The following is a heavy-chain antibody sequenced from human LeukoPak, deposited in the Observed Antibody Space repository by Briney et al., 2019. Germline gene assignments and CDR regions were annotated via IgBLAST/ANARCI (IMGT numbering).Heavy chain of an antibody. J-gene: IGHJ4*02. V-gene: IGHV3-7*01. CDR2: INLDGSDR. Sequence: GGSLRLSCAASGFTFGGYSMTWVRQAPGKGLEWVANINLDGSDRFYVGFVKGRFTISRDNVDNSLYLQMNSLRAEDTAVYYCGRVIAGAIDYWGQGTLVTVSS. CDR1: GFTFGGYS. D-gene: IGHD6-13*01. CDR3: GRVIAGAIDY.